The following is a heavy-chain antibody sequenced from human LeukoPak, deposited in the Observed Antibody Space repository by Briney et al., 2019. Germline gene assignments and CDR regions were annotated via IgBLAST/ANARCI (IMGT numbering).Heavy chain of an antibody. D-gene: IGHD3-10*01. CDR3: ARDRYYGSGSYDWFDP. J-gene: IGHJ5*02. V-gene: IGHV1-2*02. CDR1: GYTFTGYY. CDR2: INPNSGGT. Sequence: ASVKVSCKASGYTFTGYYMNWVRQAPGQGLEWMGWINPNSGGTNYAQKFQGRVTMTRDTSISTAYMELSRLRSDDTAVYYCARDRYYGSGSYDWFDPWGQGTLVTVSS.